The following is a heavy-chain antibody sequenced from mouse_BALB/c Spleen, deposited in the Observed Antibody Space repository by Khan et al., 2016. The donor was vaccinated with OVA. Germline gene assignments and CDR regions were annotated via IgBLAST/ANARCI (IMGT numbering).Heavy chain of an antibody. V-gene: IGHV3-2*02. CDR3: AKGNDCGYYFDY. CDR2: ISYSGVT. Sequence: EVQLKESGPGLVKPSQSLSLTCTVTGYSITSGYAWNWIRQFPGNKLEWMGYISYSGVTSYTPSLKSRISITRDTSKNQFFLQLNSVTTEATATSKGAKGNDCGYYFDYWGQGTALTVSS. D-gene: IGHD2-13*01. CDR1: GYSITSGYA. J-gene: IGHJ2*01.